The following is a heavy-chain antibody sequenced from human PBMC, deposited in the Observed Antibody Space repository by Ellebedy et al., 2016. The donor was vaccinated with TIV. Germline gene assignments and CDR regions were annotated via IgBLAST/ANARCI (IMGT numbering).Heavy chain of an antibody. CDR2: IYSGGST. J-gene: IGHJ4*02. CDR1: GFTVSSNY. CDR3: AKGYGADY. D-gene: IGHD3-10*01. V-gene: IGHV3-53*05. Sequence: GESLKISXAASGFTVSSNYMSWVRQAPGKGLEWVSVIYSGGSTYYADSVKGRFTISRDNSKNTLYLQMNSLRAEDTAVYYCAKGYGADYWGQGTLVTVSS.